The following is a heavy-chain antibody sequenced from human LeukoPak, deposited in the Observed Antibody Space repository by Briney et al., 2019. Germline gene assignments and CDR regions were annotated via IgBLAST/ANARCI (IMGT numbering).Heavy chain of an antibody. CDR1: GGSISSSSYY. J-gene: IGHJ5*02. D-gene: IGHD6-19*01. CDR3: ARCPYSSGWVIPPPPNWFDP. Sequence: TPSETLSLTCTGSGGSISSSSYYWGWNRQPPGKGLEWIGSSYYSGSTYYNPSLKSLVTISVDTSKNQFPLKLSSATAADTAVYYCARCPYSSGWVIPPPPNWFDPWGQGTLVTVSS. V-gene: IGHV4-39*06. CDR2: SYYSGST.